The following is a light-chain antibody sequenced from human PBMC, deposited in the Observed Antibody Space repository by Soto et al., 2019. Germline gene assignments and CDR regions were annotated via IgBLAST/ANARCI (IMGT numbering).Light chain of an antibody. J-gene: IGKJ4*01. CDR2: FAS. CDR3: QQYTAWPLT. V-gene: IGKV3-15*01. Sequence: IVMTQSPATLSVSPGEKATLSCRASQTVYNNLAWYQQKPGQAPRLLVYFASTRAAGIPARFSGSGSGTEFSLPLSSLQSEDFALYYCQQYTAWPLTFGGGTKVETK. CDR1: QTVYNN.